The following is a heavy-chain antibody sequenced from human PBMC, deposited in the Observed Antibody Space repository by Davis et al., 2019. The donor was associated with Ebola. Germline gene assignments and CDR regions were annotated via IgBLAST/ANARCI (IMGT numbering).Heavy chain of an antibody. D-gene: IGHD4-17*01. CDR1: GASISSSNW. Sequence: MPGGSLRLSCAVSGASISSSNWWSWVRQPPGKGLEWIGEIYHSGSTNYNPSLKSRVTISVDTSKNQFSLKLSSVTAADTAVYYCARQIFYGDYSFWGQGTLVTVSS. CDR2: IYHSGST. V-gene: IGHV4-4*02. J-gene: IGHJ4*02. CDR3: ARQIFYGDYSF.